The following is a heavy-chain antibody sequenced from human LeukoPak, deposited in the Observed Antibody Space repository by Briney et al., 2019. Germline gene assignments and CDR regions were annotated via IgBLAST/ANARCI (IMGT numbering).Heavy chain of an antibody. V-gene: IGHV3-30*02. Sequence: PGGSLRLSCAASGFTFSSYGMHWVRQAPGKGLEWVAFIRSDGSNKYYADSVKGRFTISRDNSKLYLQMNSLRAEDTAVYYCARDLYRIVVVPHYFDYWGQGTPVTVSS. J-gene: IGHJ4*02. CDR1: GFTFSSYG. CDR3: ARDLYRIVVVPHYFDY. D-gene: IGHD3-22*01. CDR2: IRSDGSNK.